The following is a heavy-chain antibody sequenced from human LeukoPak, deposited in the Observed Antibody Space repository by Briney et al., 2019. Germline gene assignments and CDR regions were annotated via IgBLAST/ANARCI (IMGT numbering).Heavy chain of an antibody. CDR3: ARRERTRLRYFDY. CDR1: GGSISSSSYY. J-gene: IGHJ4*02. V-gene: IGHV4-39*07. CDR2: IYYSGST. D-gene: IGHD3-9*01. Sequence: SETLSLTCTVSGGSISSSSYYWGWIRQPPGKGLEWIGSIYYSGSTYYNPSLKSRVTISVDTSKNQFSLKLSSVTAADTAVYYCARRERTRLRYFDYWGQGTLVTVSS.